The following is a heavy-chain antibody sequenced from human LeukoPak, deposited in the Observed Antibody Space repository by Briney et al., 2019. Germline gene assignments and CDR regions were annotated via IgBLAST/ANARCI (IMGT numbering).Heavy chain of an antibody. V-gene: IGHV3-20*01. D-gene: IGHD3-10*01. CDR1: GFTFDDYG. CDR2: INWNGGST. J-gene: IGHJ4*02. CDR3: ARRSLLTYGSGSYNDY. Sequence: GGSLRLSCAASGFTFDDYGMSWVRQAPGKGLEWVSGINWNGGSTGYADSVKGRFTISRDNAKNSLYLQMNSLRAEDTALYHCARRSLLTYGSGSYNDYWGQGTLVTVSS.